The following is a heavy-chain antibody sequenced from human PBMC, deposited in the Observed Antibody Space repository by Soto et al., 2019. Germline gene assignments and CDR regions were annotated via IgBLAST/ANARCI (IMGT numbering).Heavy chain of an antibody. CDR2: ITGSGGST. CDR3: AKDYSSGSYYFDY. CDR1: GFTFSSYA. D-gene: IGHD6-19*01. J-gene: IGHJ4*02. Sequence: GGSLRLSCAASGFTFSSYAMSWVRQAPGKGLEWVSLITGSGGSTYYADSVKGRFTISRDNSKNTLYLQMNSLRAEDTAVYYCAKDYSSGSYYFDYWGQGTLVTVSS. V-gene: IGHV3-23*01.